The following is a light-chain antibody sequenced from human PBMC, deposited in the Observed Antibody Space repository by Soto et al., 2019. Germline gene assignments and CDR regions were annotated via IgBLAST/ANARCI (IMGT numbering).Light chain of an antibody. Sequence: QPVLTQSPSASASMGDSVKLTCTLGSGHSNYAIAWHQQQSEKGPRYLMKLNSDGSHSKGDGIPDRFSGSSSGAERYLTISSLQSEVEADYYCQTWGSGIVVFGGGTKLTVL. CDR2: LNSDGSH. CDR3: QTWGSGIVV. J-gene: IGLJ2*01. V-gene: IGLV4-69*01. CDR1: SGHSNYA.